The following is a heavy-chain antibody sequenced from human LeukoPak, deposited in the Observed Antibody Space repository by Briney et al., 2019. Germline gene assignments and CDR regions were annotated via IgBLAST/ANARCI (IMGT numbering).Heavy chain of an antibody. V-gene: IGHV1-2*02. CDR2: INPNSGGT. CDR3: AGSQPPGIAAAASNWFDP. D-gene: IGHD6-13*01. Sequence: GASVKVSCKASGYTFTGYYMHWVRQAPGQGLEWMGWINPNSGGTNYAQKFQGRVTMTRDTSISTAYMELSRLRSDDTAVYYCAGSQPPGIAAAASNWFDPWGQGTLVTVSS. J-gene: IGHJ5*02. CDR1: GYTFTGYY.